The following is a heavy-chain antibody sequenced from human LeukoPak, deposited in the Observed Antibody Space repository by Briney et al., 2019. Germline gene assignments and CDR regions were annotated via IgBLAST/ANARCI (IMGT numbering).Heavy chain of an antibody. J-gene: IGHJ4*02. D-gene: IGHD3-10*01. CDR1: GGSISSYY. Sequence: SETLSLTCTVSGGSISSYYWSWIRQPPGKGLEWIGYIYYSGSTNYNPSLKSRVTISVDTSKNQFSLKLSSVTAADTAVYYCARDTMVRGVITFDYWGQGTLVTVSS. V-gene: IGHV4-59*01. CDR3: ARDTMVRGVITFDY. CDR2: IYYSGST.